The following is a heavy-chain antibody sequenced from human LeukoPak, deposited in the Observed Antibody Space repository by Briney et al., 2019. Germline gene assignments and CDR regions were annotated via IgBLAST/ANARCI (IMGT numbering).Heavy chain of an antibody. D-gene: IGHD3-22*01. Sequence: PSETLSLTCAVSGDSISSNYWWTWVRQPPGKGLEWIGEIHHSESTNFNPSLKSRVTISVDKSKNHFSLSLTSVSAADTAVYYCAKGIPGYFGTSGYYYEYWGQGILVTVSS. CDR3: AKGIPGYFGTSGYYYEY. CDR2: IHHSEST. J-gene: IGHJ4*02. CDR1: GDSISSNYW. V-gene: IGHV4-4*02.